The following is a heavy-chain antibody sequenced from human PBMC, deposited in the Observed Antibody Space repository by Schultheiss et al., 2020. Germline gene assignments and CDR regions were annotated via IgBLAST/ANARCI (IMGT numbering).Heavy chain of an antibody. J-gene: IGHJ3*02. D-gene: IGHD5-24*01. Sequence: ASVKVSCKASGYTFTSYVMNWVRQAPGQGLEWMGWISAYNGNTKYAQKLQGRVTMTTDTSTNTAYMELRSLRSDDTAVYYCASGMASAFEIWGQGTMVTVSS. CDR3: ASGMASAFEI. CDR2: ISAYNGNT. V-gene: IGHV1-18*01. CDR1: GYTFTSYV.